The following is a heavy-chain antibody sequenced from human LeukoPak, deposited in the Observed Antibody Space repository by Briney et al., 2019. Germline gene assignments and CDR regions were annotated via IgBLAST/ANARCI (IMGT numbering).Heavy chain of an antibody. J-gene: IGHJ6*02. CDR1: GFTFSGYW. CDR3: ARENRPSSGWYYYYGMDV. V-gene: IGHV3-7*01. CDR2: IKEDGTEQ. D-gene: IGHD6-19*01. Sequence: GGSLRLSCTASGFTFSGYWMTWVRQAPGKELEWVATIKEDGTEQDYVDSVKGRFTVSRDNAKNSLYLQMNSLRAEDTAVYYCARENRPSSGWYYYYGMDVWGQGTTVTVSS.